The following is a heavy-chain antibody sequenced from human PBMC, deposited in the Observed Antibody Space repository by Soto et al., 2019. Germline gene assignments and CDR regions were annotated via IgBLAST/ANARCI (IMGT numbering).Heavy chain of an antibody. CDR1: GFTFSNAW. Sequence: EVQLVESGGGLVKPGGSLRLSCAASGFTFSNAWMSWVRQAPGKGLEWVGRIKSKTDGGPTDYAAPVKGRFTISRDDSKNTLYLQMNSLKTEDTAVYYCTTDLTTVTTSRHAFDIWGQGTMVPVSS. CDR3: TTDLTTVTTSRHAFDI. J-gene: IGHJ3*02. CDR2: IKSKTDGGPT. D-gene: IGHD4-17*01. V-gene: IGHV3-15*01.